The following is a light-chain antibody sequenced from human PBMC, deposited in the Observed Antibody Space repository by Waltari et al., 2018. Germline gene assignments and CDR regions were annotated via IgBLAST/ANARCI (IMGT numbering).Light chain of an antibody. V-gene: IGKV1-5*03. CDR3: QQYNSYPIT. CDR1: QTFVGW. Sequence: DIQMTQSPSTLSASVGDRVTITCRASQTFVGWLAWYQQKPGKAPKLLIYQASSLERAVPSRFSGSGSWTGFTLTISSLQPDDFATSYCQQYNSYPITFGQRTLLEIK. CDR2: QAS. J-gene: IGKJ5*01.